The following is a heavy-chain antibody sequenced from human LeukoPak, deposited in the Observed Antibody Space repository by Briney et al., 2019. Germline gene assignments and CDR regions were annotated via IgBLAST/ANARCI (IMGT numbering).Heavy chain of an antibody. CDR3: ARGSSSGYYYGNY. CDR2: ISSSSYI. V-gene: IGHV3-21*01. CDR1: GFTFSSYS. J-gene: IGHJ4*02. Sequence: GGSLRLSCAASGFTFSSYSMNWVRQAPGKGLEWVSSISSSSYIYYADSVKGRFTISRDNAKNSRYLQMNSLRAEDTAVYYCARGSSSGYYYGNYWGQGTLVTVSS. D-gene: IGHD3-22*01.